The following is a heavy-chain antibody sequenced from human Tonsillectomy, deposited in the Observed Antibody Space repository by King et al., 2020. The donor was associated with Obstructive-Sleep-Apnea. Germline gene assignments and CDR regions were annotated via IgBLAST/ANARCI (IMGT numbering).Heavy chain of an antibody. Sequence: QLVQSGAEVKKPGESLKISCKGSGYSFTSYWIGWVRQMPGKGLEWMGIIYPGDSDTRYSPSFQGQVTISADKSISTAYLQWSSLKASDTAMYYCARPPAYYYDSSGNYFDYWGQGTLVTVSS. V-gene: IGHV5-51*01. CDR3: ARPPAYYYDSSGNYFDY. CDR1: GYSFTSYW. CDR2: IYPGDSDT. D-gene: IGHD3-22*01. J-gene: IGHJ4*02.